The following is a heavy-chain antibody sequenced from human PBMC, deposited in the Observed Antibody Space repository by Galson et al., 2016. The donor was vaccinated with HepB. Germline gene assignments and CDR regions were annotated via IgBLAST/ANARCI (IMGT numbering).Heavy chain of an antibody. CDR2: ISYDGGNK. CDR1: GFSFSSFA. V-gene: IGHV3-30-3*01. D-gene: IGHD6-13*01. CDR3: ARGGYSSSWYISDYMDV. J-gene: IGHJ6*03. Sequence: SLRLSCAASGFSFSSFAIHWVRQAPDKGLEWVAVISYDGGNKYSADSVKGRFTIPRDNSENTLFLQMNSLRPEDTAVYYCARGGYSSSWYISDYMDVWGKGTTVIVSS.